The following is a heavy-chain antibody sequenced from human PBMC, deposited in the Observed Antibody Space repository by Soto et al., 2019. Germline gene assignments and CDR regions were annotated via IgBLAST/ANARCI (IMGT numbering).Heavy chain of an antibody. CDR2: INAGNGNT. CDR3: ARDKDIVVVPAAMKQPYYFDY. Sequence: ASVKVSCKASGYTFKSYAMHWVRQAPGQRLEWMGWINAGNGNTKYSQKFQGRVTITRDTSTSTAYMELSSLRSEDTAVYYCARDKDIVVVPAAMKQPYYFDYWGQGTLVTVSS. V-gene: IGHV1-3*01. D-gene: IGHD2-2*01. CDR1: GYTFKSYA. J-gene: IGHJ4*02.